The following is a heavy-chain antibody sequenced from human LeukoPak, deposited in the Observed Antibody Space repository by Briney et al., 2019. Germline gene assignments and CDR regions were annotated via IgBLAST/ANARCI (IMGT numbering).Heavy chain of an antibody. CDR3: ASITTVTTNGAY. CDR1: GFTFSSYA. Sequence: GGSLRLSCAASGFTFSSYAMSWVRQAPGKGLVWVSRINSDGSSTSYADSVKGRFTISRDNSKNTLYLQMNSLRAEDTAVYYCASITTVTTNGAYWGQGTLVTVSS. J-gene: IGHJ4*02. V-gene: IGHV3-74*01. D-gene: IGHD4-17*01. CDR2: INSDGSST.